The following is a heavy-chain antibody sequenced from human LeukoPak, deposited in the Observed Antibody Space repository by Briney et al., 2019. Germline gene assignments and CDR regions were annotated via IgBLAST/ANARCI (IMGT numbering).Heavy chain of an antibody. D-gene: IGHD4-17*01. CDR1: GGTFNSYA. Sequence: SVTVSCKASGGTFNSYAISWVRQAPGQGLEWMGRITPMLGIANYAQKFQGRVTITADKSTTTGYMELSSLRSEDTAVYYCARDPIGESVAFDYWGQGTLVTVSS. CDR3: ARDPIGESVAFDY. J-gene: IGHJ4*02. CDR2: ITPMLGIA. V-gene: IGHV1-69*04.